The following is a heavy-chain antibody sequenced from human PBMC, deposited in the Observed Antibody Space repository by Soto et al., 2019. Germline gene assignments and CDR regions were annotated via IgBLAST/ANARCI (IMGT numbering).Heavy chain of an antibody. Sequence: QVQLEQSGAEVKKPGASVKVSCKASGYTFTSYGISWVRQAPGQGLEWMGRISDYNGNTNYAQKLQSRVNMTTDTSTSKAYMELRSLRYDDTAVYYCARVVGALGHWFEPGGQGTLVNVSS. CDR3: ARVVGALGHWFEP. CDR1: GYTFTSYG. J-gene: IGHJ5*02. V-gene: IGHV1-18*01. CDR2: ISDYNGNT. D-gene: IGHD1-26*01.